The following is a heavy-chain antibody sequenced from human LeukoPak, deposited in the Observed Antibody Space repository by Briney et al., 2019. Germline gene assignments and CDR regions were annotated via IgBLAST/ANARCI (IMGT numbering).Heavy chain of an antibody. D-gene: IGHD6-13*01. Sequence: PGGSLRLSCAASGFTFSSYAMNWVRQAPGKGLEWVAVIWYDGSNKYYADSVKGRFTISRDNSKNTLYLQMNSLRAEDTAVYYCARSGIAAAGKELDYWGQGTLVTVSS. J-gene: IGHJ4*02. V-gene: IGHV3-33*08. CDR1: GFTFSSYA. CDR2: IWYDGSNK. CDR3: ARSGIAAAGKELDY.